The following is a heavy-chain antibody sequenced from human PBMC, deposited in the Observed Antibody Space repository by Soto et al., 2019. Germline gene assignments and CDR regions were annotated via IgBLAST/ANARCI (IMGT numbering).Heavy chain of an antibody. Sequence: GGSLRLSCAASGFTFSSYAMSWVRQAPGKGLEWVSAISGSGGSTYYADSVKGRFTISRDNSKNTLYLQMNSLRAEDTAVYYCATEGIGSSSFFYYYGMDVWGQGTTVTAP. CDR2: ISGSGGST. CDR3: ATEGIGSSSFFYYYGMDV. J-gene: IGHJ6*02. CDR1: GFTFSSYA. D-gene: IGHD6-6*01. V-gene: IGHV3-23*01.